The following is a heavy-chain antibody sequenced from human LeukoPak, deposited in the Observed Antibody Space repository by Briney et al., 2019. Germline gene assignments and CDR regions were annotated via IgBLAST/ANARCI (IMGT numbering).Heavy chain of an antibody. CDR2: ISAYNGNT. J-gene: IGHJ4*02. CDR3: ARSVFITTVTPLLN. V-gene: IGHV1-18*01. Sequence: ASVKVSCKASGYTFTSYGISWVRQAPGQGLEWMGWISAYNGNTNYAQKLQGRVTMTTDTSTSTTYMELRSLRSDDTAVYYWARSVFITTVTPLLNWGQGTLVTVSS. CDR1: GYTFTSYG. D-gene: IGHD4-17*01.